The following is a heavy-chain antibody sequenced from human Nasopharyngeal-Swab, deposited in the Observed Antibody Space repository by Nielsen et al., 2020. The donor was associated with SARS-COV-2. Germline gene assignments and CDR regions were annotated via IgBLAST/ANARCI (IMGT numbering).Heavy chain of an antibody. Sequence: WIRQPPGKGLEWIGYIYYSGSTYYNPSLKSRVTISVDMSKNQFSLKLSSVTAADTAVYYCARAGGYCSGGSCRRHYYFDYWGQGTLVTVSS. CDR3: ARAGGYCSGGSCRRHYYFDY. CDR2: IYYSGST. V-gene: IGHV4-31*02. J-gene: IGHJ4*02. D-gene: IGHD2-15*01.